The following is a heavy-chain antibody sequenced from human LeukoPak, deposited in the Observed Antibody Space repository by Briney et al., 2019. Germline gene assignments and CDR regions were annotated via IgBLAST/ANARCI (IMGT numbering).Heavy chain of an antibody. V-gene: IGHV4-4*02. J-gene: IGHJ4*02. Sequence: SGTLSLTCGVSGGSISSNNWWSWVGQPPGQGLEWIGEIYHSGSANYNPSLKSRVTISVDKSKNQLSLKLISVTAADTAVYYCARDVGTALVTGDYWGQGTLVTVSS. CDR1: GGSISSNNW. CDR2: IYHSGSA. D-gene: IGHD5-18*01. CDR3: ARDVGTALVTGDY.